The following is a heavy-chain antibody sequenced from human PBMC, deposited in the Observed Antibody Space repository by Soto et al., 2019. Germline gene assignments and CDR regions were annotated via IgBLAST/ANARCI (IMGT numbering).Heavy chain of an antibody. Sequence: QGQLVQSGAEMKTPGASVEVSCKASGYRFVDYYIHWVRQAPGQGLEWMGIINPRGGDSRYAQKCQGRVTVTMATSTSTVYMDLRSLTSEDTAVYYCARVHCGGDCRPGEWFYYYGMDVWGQGTTVTVSS. J-gene: IGHJ6*02. V-gene: IGHV1-46*01. CDR2: INPRGGDS. D-gene: IGHD2-21*02. CDR3: ARVHCGGDCRPGEWFYYYGMDV. CDR1: GYRFVDYY.